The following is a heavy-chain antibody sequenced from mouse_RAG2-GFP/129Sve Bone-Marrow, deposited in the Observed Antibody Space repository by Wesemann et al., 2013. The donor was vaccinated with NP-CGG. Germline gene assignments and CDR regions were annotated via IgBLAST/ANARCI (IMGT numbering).Heavy chain of an antibody. V-gene: IGHV3-1*02. J-gene: IGHJ4*01. D-gene: IGHD1-2*01. Sequence: SITRDTSKNQFFLQLNSVTTEDTATYYCARHPTATLYAMDYWGQGTSVTVSS. CDR3: ARHPTATLYAMDY.